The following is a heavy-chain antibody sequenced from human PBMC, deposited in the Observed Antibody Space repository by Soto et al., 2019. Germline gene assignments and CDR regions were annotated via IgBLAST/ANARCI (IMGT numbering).Heavy chain of an antibody. CDR3: ARNRRETGNFDY. J-gene: IGHJ4*02. V-gene: IGHV1-8*01. CDR1: GYTFTTYD. CDR2: MDPNSGNT. D-gene: IGHD7-27*01. Sequence: ASVKVSCKASGYTFTTYDINWMRQAPGQGLEGVGWMDPNSGNTGYAQKFQARVTMTRSTSISPAYMELSSLTSEDTAVYYCARNRRETGNFDYWGQGTLVTVSS.